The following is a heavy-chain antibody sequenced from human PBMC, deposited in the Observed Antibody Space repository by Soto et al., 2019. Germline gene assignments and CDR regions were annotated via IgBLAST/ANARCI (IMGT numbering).Heavy chain of an antibody. CDR2: MSSDGSKI. D-gene: IGHD1-26*01. CDR1: GFDFTYYA. V-gene: IGHV3-30*18. Sequence: QVQLVESGGGAVQPGASLRLSCVASGFDFTYYAMHWVRQAPGKGLESVAVMSSDGSKIHHTDSVKGRFTISRDNSKNTLYQQMNSLRKEVTAVYFCAKDGGVGVTLGLVDYWGQGTLVSVSS. CDR3: AKDGGVGVTLGLVDY. J-gene: IGHJ4*02.